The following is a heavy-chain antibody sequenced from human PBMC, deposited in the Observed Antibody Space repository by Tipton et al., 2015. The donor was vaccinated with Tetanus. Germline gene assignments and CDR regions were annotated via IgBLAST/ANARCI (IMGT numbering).Heavy chain of an antibody. J-gene: IGHJ6*02. V-gene: IGHV3-33*01. CDR3: ARDGGNYFYYGRNV. Sequence: SGFTFDNYALHWVRQAPGKGLQWLAVIWYDGSNQYYEESMKGRFTISRDNAKNTIFLQMNSLRAEDTAVYYCARDGGNYFYYGRNVWGQGAAVTVSS. CDR1: GFTFDNYA. CDR2: IWYDGSNQ.